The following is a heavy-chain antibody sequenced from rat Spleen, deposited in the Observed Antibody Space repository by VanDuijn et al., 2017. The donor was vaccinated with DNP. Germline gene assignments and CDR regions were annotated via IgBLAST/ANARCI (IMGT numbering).Heavy chain of an antibody. CDR1: GVTFTNYD. CDR3: TTDSAY. J-gene: IGHJ3*01. CDR2: IIYDGSRT. Sequence: EVQLVEFGGGLVQPGRAPKLSCAGSGVTFTNYDMAWVRQGPKKGLEWVDAIIYDGSRTYYRDSVKGRFPVSRDNPQSSLYLQMDSLKSEDTATYYCTTDSAYWGRGTLVTVSS. V-gene: IGHV5-20*01.